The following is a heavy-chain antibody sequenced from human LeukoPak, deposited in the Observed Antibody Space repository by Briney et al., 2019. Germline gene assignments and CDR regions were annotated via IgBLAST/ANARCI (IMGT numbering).Heavy chain of an antibody. J-gene: IGHJ4*02. CDR1: GFTFGDYA. D-gene: IGHD6-6*01. CDR2: IRSKAYGGTT. V-gene: IGHV3-49*04. CDR3: TRVGSSSSFDY. Sequence: PGRSLRLSCTASGFTFGDYAMSWVRQAPGKGPEWVGFIRSKAYGGTTEYAASVKGRFTISRDDSKSIAYLQMNSLKTEDTAVYYCTRVGSSSSFDYWGQGTLVTVSS.